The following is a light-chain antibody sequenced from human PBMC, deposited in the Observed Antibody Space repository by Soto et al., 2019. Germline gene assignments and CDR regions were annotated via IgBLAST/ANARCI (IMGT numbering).Light chain of an antibody. V-gene: IGKV1-12*01. CDR2: AAS. CDR3: QQSNTYSWT. Sequence: DIQMTQSHSSVSASVGDRVTITCRASQGIGSWLAWYQQKPGKAPKLLIYAASSLQSGVPSRFSGSGSGTDFTLTISSLQPDDFATYYCQQSNTYSWTFGQGTKVDIK. J-gene: IGKJ1*01. CDR1: QGIGSW.